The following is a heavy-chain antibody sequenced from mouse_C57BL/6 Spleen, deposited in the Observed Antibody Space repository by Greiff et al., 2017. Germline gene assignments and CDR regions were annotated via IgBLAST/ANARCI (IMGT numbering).Heavy chain of an antibody. D-gene: IGHD1-1*01. J-gene: IGHJ1*03. Sequence: QVQLKESGAELVRPGASVTLSCKASGYTFTDYEMHWVKQTPVHGLEWIGAIDPETGGTAYNQKFKGKAILTADKSSSTAYMGLRSLTSEDSAVYFCTSYYSGSSYGYFGVWGTGTTVTVSS. CDR1: GYTFTDYE. CDR2: IDPETGGT. CDR3: TSYYSGSSYGYFGV. V-gene: IGHV1-15*01.